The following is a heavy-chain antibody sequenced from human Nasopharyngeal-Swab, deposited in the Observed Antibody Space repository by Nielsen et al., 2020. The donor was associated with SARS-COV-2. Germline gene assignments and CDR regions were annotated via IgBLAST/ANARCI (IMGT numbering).Heavy chain of an antibody. CDR1: GDSITSYY. D-gene: IGHD3-22*01. Sequence: SETLSLTCTVSGDSITSYYWSWIRQPPGRGLEWIGYIYYSGSTSYNPSLQSRVTISVATSKTQFSLKLSSVTAADTAVYYCARGIVVALDYWGQGTLVTVSS. CDR2: IYYSGST. CDR3: ARGIVVALDY. V-gene: IGHV4-59*01. J-gene: IGHJ4*02.